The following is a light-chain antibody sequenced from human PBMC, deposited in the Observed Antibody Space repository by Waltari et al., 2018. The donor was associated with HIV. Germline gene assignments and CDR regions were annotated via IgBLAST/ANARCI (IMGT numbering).Light chain of an antibody. CDR1: QRVSSSY. J-gene: IGKJ3*01. V-gene: IGKV3-20*01. CDR3: QQYGSSFT. Sequence: EIVLTQSPGTLSLSPGERATLSCRASQRVSSSYLAWYQQKPGQDPRLLIYGASSRATGIPDMFSGSGSGTDFTLTISRLEPEDVAVYYCQQYGSSFTFGPGTKVDIK. CDR2: GAS.